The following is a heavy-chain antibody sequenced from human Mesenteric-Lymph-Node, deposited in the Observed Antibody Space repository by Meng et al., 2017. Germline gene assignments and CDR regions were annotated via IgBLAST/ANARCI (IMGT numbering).Heavy chain of an antibody. J-gene: IGHJ6*02. CDR3: ARRCVSTPCSLSGWGYGMDV. Sequence: GESLKISCAVSGFTFKTYSMNWVRQAPGKGLEWVSSISSSSNYIYYADSVKGRFTISRDNAKNSLYLQMNSLRSEDTAVYYCARRCVSTPCSLSGWGYGMDVWGQGTTVTVSS. V-gene: IGHV3-21*06. D-gene: IGHD2-2*01. CDR2: ISSSSNYI. CDR1: GFTFKTYS.